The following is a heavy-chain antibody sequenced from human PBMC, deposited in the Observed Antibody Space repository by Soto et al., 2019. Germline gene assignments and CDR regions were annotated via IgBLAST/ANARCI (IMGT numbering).Heavy chain of an antibody. V-gene: IGHV3-30-3*01. Sequence: QVQLVESGGGVVQPGRSLRLSCAASGFTFSSYAMHWVRQAPGKGLEWVAVISYDGSNKYYADPVKGRFTISRDNSKNTLYLQMNSLRAEDTAVYYCARDLPVAGPKPNWFDPWGQGTLVTVSS. CDR3: ARDLPVAGPKPNWFDP. J-gene: IGHJ5*02. CDR1: GFTFSSYA. CDR2: ISYDGSNK. D-gene: IGHD6-19*01.